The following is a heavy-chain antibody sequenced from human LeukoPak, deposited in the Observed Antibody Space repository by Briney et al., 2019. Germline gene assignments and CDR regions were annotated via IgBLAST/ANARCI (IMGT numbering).Heavy chain of an antibody. CDR3: ASLQSSGPYYFDY. Sequence: ASVKVSCKASGYTFTSYYMHWARQAPGQGLEWMGIINPSGGSTSYAQKFQGRVTMTRDTSTSTVYMELSSLRSEDTAVYYCASLQSSGPYYFDYWGQGTLVTVSS. CDR1: GYTFTSYY. CDR2: INPSGGST. D-gene: IGHD3-22*01. V-gene: IGHV1-46*01. J-gene: IGHJ4*02.